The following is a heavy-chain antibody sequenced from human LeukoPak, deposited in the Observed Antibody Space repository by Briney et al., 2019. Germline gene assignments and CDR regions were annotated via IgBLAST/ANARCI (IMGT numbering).Heavy chain of an antibody. Sequence: GGSLRLSCAASGFTFSSYAMSWVRQAPGKGLEWVSAISSSGGSTYYADSVKGRFTISRDNSKNTLYLQMNSLRAEDTAVYYCAKASWGSGSSYYYYMDVWGKGTTVTVSS. CDR1: GFTFSSYA. D-gene: IGHD3-10*01. J-gene: IGHJ6*03. CDR3: AKASWGSGSSYYYYMDV. V-gene: IGHV3-23*01. CDR2: ISSSGGST.